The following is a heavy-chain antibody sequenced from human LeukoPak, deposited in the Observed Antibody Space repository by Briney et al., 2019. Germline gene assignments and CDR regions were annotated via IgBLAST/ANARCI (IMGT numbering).Heavy chain of an antibody. CDR1: GFTFSSYA. V-gene: IGHV3-23*01. D-gene: IGHD3-22*01. CDR2: ISGSGGST. J-gene: IGHJ4*02. Sequence: GGSLRLSCAASGFTFSSYAMSWVRQAPGKGLEWVSAISGSGGSTYYADSVKGRFTISRDNSKNTLYLQMNSLRAEDTAVYYCATLGHYYYDSSGYSLSWGQGTLVTVSS. CDR3: ATLGHYYYDSSGYSLS.